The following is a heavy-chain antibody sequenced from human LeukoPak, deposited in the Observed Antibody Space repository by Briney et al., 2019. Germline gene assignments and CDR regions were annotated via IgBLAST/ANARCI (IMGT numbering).Heavy chain of an antibody. CDR2: IIPILGIV. Sequence: SVKVSFKASGGTFSSYAISWVRQAPGQGLEWMGRIIPILGIVNYAQKFQGRVTITADKSTSTAYMELSSLRSEDTAVYYCARVRGPQTQTGGMDVWGQGTTVTVSS. CDR3: ARVRGPQTQTGGMDV. CDR1: GGTFSSYA. V-gene: IGHV1-69*04. D-gene: IGHD3-9*01. J-gene: IGHJ6*02.